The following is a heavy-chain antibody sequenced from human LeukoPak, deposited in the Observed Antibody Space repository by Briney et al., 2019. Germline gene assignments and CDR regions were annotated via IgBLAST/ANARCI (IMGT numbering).Heavy chain of an antibody. D-gene: IGHD6-19*01. V-gene: IGHV1-8*01. J-gene: IGHJ5*02. CDR3: ARSPNYVAGHIWFDP. CDR1: GYTFTSYD. Sequence: GASVKVSCKASGYTFTSYDINWVRQATGQGLEWMGWMNPNSGNTGYAQKFQGRVTMTRNTSISTAYMELSSLRSEDTAVYYCARSPNYVAGHIWFDPWGQGTLVTVSS. CDR2: MNPNSGNT.